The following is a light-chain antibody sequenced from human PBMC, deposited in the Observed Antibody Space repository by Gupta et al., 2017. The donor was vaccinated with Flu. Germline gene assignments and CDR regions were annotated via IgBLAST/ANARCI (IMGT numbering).Light chain of an antibody. V-gene: IGKV1-33*01. CDR3: QQYDNLQFT. Sequence: DIQMTQSPSSLSASVGDRVTITCQASQDISNYLNWYQQKPGKAPKLLIYDASNLETGVPSRFSGSGSGTDLTFTISSLQTEDIATYYCQQYDNLQFTFGPGTKVEIK. CDR2: DAS. CDR1: QDISNY. J-gene: IGKJ3*01.